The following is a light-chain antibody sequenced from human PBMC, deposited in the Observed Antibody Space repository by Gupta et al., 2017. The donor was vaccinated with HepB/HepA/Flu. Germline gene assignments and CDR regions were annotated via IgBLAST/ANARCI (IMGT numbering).Light chain of an antibody. CDR2: KAS. CDR3: QQDNSYSLT. Sequence: DIQMTQSPSTLSASVGDRVTITCRASQSISSWLAWYQQKPGKAPKLLIYKASSVESGVPSRFSGSGSGTEFTLTISRRQPDDFATYYCQQDNSYSLTFGQGTRLEIK. CDR1: QSISSW. V-gene: IGKV1-5*03. J-gene: IGKJ5*01.